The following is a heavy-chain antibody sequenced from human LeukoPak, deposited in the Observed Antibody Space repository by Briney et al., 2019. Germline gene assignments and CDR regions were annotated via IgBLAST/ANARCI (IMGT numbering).Heavy chain of an antibody. CDR2: IYTSGST. CDR3: ARGFCSGGSCTFDY. Sequence: PSETLSLTCTVSGGSISSYYWSWIRQPAGKGLEWIGRIYTSGSTNYNPSLKSRVTMSVDTSKNQFSLKLSSVTAADTAVYYCARGFCSGGSCTFDYWGQGTPVAVSS. CDR1: GGSISSYY. D-gene: IGHD2-15*01. J-gene: IGHJ4*02. V-gene: IGHV4-4*07.